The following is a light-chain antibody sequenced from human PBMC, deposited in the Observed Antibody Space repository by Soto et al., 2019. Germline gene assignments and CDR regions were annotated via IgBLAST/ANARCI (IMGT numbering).Light chain of an antibody. J-gene: IGKJ5*01. V-gene: IGKV1-12*01. CDR3: QQANSFPIT. CDR2: GAS. CDR1: QDVGKW. Sequence: IQMTQSPPSVSASVGDRVTITFRASQDVGKWLAWYQQKPGKAPTLLIHGASSLQSGVPPRYSGSGYGTDFTLTISSLQHEDFATYYCQQANSFPITSGQGTRLEIK.